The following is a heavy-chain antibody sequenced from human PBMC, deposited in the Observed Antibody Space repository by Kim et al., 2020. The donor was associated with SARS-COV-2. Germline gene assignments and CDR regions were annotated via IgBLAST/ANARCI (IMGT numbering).Heavy chain of an antibody. CDR2: LSAYNGNT. CDR3: AGVPRLYYYGMDV. CDR1: GYTFTSYG. Sequence: ASVKVSCKASGYTFTSYGISWVRQAPGQGLERMGWLSAYNGNTNYAQKLQGRVTMTTDTSTSTDYMELRSLRSDDTAVYYCAGVPRLYYYGMDVWGQRTTVTVSS. J-gene: IGHJ6*02. V-gene: IGHV1-18*01.